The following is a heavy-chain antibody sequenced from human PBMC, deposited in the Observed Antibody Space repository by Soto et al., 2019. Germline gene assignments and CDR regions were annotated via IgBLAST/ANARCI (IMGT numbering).Heavy chain of an antibody. J-gene: IGHJ3*02. CDR2: INPSGGST. CDR1: GYTFTSYY. D-gene: IGHD3-22*01. V-gene: IGHV1-46*01. Sequence: ASVKVSCKASGYTFTSYYMHRVRQAPGQGLEWMGIINPSGGSTSYAQKFQGRVTMTRDTSTSTVYMELSSLRSEDTAVYYCARDTSDSSGYFSAGFDIWGQGTMVTVSS. CDR3: ARDTSDSSGYFSAGFDI.